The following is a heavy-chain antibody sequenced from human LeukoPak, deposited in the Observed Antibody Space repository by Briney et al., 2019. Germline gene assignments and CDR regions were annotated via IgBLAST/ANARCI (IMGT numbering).Heavy chain of an antibody. D-gene: IGHD3-22*01. CDR1: GFTISTYG. J-gene: IGHJ4*02. CDR2: IRYDGSNK. Sequence: GGSLRLSCAASGFTISTYGMHWVRQAPGKGLEWVAFIRYDGSNKYYADSVKGRFTISRDNSKNTLYLQMNSLRAEDTAVYYCAKDPPGSTMIVVVITTVDYWGQGTLVTVSS. CDR3: AKDPPGSTMIVVVITTVDY. V-gene: IGHV3-30*02.